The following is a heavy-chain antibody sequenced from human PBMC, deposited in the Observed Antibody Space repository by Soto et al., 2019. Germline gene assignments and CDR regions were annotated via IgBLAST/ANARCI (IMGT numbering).Heavy chain of an antibody. Sequence: QVQLVQSGAEVKKPGSSVKVSCKASGGTFSSYAISWVRQAPGQGLEWMGGIIPIFGTANYAQKFQGRVTITADESTSTAYMELSSLRSEDTAVYYCAREHDSSGYYERGHFFDYWGQGTLVTVSS. CDR3: AREHDSSGYYERGHFFDY. CDR1: GGTFSSYA. J-gene: IGHJ4*02. V-gene: IGHV1-69*01. CDR2: IIPIFGTA. D-gene: IGHD3-22*01.